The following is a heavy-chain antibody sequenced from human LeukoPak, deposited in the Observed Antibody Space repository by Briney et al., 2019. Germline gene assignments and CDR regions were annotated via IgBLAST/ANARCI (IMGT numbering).Heavy chain of an antibody. J-gene: IGHJ4*02. CDR1: GFTFSNAW. CDR3: TTDWLVGAHLNFDY. V-gene: IGHV3-15*01. CDR2: IKSKTDGGTT. D-gene: IGHD1-26*01. Sequence: GGSLRLSCAASGFTFSNAWMSWVRQAPGKGLEWVGRIKSKTDGGTTDYAAPVKGRFTISRDDSKNTLYLQMNSLKTEDTAVYYCTTDWLVGAHLNFDYWGQGTLVTVFS.